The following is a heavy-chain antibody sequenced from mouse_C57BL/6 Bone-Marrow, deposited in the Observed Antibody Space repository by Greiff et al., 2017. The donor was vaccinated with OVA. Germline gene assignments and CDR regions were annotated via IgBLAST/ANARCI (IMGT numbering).Heavy chain of an antibody. J-gene: IGHJ3*01. CDR2: IHPADSGT. Sequence: QVQLKQPGAELVKPGASVKVSCKASGYTFTSYWMHWVKQRPGQGLECIGRIHPADSGTNYNQKFKGKATLTVDKSSSTAYMQRRSLTSEDSAVYYCTSYPWFAYWGQGTLVTVSA. CDR3: TSYPWFAY. CDR1: GYTFTSYW. V-gene: IGHV1-74*01.